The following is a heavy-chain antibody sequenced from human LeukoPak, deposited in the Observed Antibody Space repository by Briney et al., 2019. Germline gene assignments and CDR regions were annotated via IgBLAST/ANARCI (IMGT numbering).Heavy chain of an antibody. CDR1: GFTFSNYG. J-gene: IGHJ4*02. CDR3: ARAPGYGAAYYFDY. CDR2: IRYDGNNK. V-gene: IGHV3-30*02. D-gene: IGHD1-1*01. Sequence: PGGSLRLSCGASGFTFSNYGMLWVRQAPGKGLDWVAFIRYDGNNKLYADSVKGRFTISRDNSKNTLYLQMNSLRAEDTAVYYCARAPGYGAAYYFDYWGQGTLVTVSS.